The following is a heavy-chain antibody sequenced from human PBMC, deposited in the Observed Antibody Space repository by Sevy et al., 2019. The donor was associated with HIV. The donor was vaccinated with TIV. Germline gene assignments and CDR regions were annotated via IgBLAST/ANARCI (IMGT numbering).Heavy chain of an antibody. Sequence: GRSLRLSCAASGFSFSSYSMNWVRQAPGEGLEWVSSISSSSSYIYYADSVKGRFTISRDNAKNSLYLQMNSLRAEDTSVYYCATLYSGSYSGFDYWGQGTLVTVSS. D-gene: IGHD1-26*01. J-gene: IGHJ4*02. CDR1: GFSFSSYS. CDR2: ISSSSSYI. CDR3: ATLYSGSYSGFDY. V-gene: IGHV3-21*01.